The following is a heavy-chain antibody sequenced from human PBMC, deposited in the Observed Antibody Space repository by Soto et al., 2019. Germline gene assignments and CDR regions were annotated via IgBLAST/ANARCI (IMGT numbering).Heavy chain of an antibody. CDR1: GYSFTNFH. Sequence: ASVKVSCKASGYSFTNFHIHWVRQAPGQGLEWMGWINPNSGSTKYAQKFQGWVTMTRDTSISTAYMELSRLRSDDTAVYYCASPLYSSSWSDAFDIWSQGTMVTVSS. V-gene: IGHV1-2*04. CDR2: INPNSGST. CDR3: ASPLYSSSWSDAFDI. D-gene: IGHD6-13*01. J-gene: IGHJ3*02.